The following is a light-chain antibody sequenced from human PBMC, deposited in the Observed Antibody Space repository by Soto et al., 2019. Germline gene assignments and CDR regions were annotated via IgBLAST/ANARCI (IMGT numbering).Light chain of an antibody. V-gene: IGKV1-39*01. J-gene: IGKJ1*01. CDR2: AAS. CDR3: QHSYSTPT. Sequence: DIQMTQSPSSLSASVGDRVTITCRASQSISSYLNWYQQKPGKAPNLLIYAASSLQSGVPSRFSGSGSGTDFTLTISSLQPEDVATYYCQHSYSTPTFGQGTKVEIK. CDR1: QSISSY.